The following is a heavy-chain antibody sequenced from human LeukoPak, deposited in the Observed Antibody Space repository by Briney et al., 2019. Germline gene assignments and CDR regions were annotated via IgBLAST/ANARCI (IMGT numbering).Heavy chain of an antibody. CDR2: INPSGGST. V-gene: IGHV1-46*01. D-gene: IGHD1-26*01. J-gene: IGHJ3*02. Sequence: ASVKVSCKASGYTFTSYYMHWVRQAPGQGLEWMGIINPSGGSTSYAQKFQGRVTMTRDMSTSTVYMELSSLGSEDTAVYYCRVEWELRAAFDIWGQGTMVTVSS. CDR3: RVEWELRAAFDI. CDR1: GYTFTSYY.